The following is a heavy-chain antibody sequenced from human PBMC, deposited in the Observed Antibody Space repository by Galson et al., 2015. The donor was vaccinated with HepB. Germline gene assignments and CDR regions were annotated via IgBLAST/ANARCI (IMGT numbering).Heavy chain of an antibody. CDR2: IRSKAYGWTT. Sequence: SLRLSCAASGFTFGDYAMSWFRQAPGKGLEWVGFIRSKAYGWTTEYAASVKGRFTISRDDSKSIAYLQMNSLKTEDTAVYYCTRDAGVNYDFWSGYYSDWGQGTLVTVSS. V-gene: IGHV3-49*03. J-gene: IGHJ4*02. CDR1: GFTFGDYA. CDR3: TRDAGVNYDFWSGYYSD. D-gene: IGHD3-3*01.